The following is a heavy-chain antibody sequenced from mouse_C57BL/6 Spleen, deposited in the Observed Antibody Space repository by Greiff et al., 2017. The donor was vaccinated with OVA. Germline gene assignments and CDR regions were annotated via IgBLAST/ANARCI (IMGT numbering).Heavy chain of an antibody. Sequence: QVQLQQPGAELVKPGASVKLSCKASGYTFTSYWMHWVKQRPGQGLEWIGMIHPNSGSTNYNEKFKSKATLTVDKSSSTAYMQLSSLTSEDSAVYYCARSYGSSYLYYAMDYWGQGTSVTVSS. CDR3: ARSYGSSYLYYAMDY. CDR2: IHPNSGST. V-gene: IGHV1-64*01. J-gene: IGHJ4*01. CDR1: GYTFTSYW. D-gene: IGHD1-1*01.